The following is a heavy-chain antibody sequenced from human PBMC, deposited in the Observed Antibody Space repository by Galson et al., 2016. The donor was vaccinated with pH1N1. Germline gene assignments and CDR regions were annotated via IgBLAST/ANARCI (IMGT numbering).Heavy chain of an antibody. V-gene: IGHV3-9*01. D-gene: IGHD3-16*02. CDR2: LSWNSATV. CDR1: GFTFDDYA. J-gene: IGHJ6*02. Sequence: SLRLSCAASGFTFDDYAMHWVRQVPGKGLEWVSGLSWNSATVAYAVSVKGRVTISRDNAKNSLSLQMNSLRAEDPAFYYCARGGDVIFYRGMDVWGQGTTVTVSS. CDR3: ARGGDVIFYRGMDV.